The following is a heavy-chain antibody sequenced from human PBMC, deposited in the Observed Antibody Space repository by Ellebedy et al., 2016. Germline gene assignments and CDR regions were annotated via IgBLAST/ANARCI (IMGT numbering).Heavy chain of an antibody. CDR3: AGASDTAMVFFAP. CDR2: IYYSGST. V-gene: IGHV4-30-4*01. D-gene: IGHD5-18*01. Sequence: SETLSLTCTVSGGSISSGDYYWSWIRQPPGKGLEWIGYIYYSGSTYYNPSLKSRVTISVDTSKNQFSLKLSSVTAADTAVYYCAGASDTAMVFFAPWGQGTLVTVSS. J-gene: IGHJ5*02. CDR1: GGSISSGDYY.